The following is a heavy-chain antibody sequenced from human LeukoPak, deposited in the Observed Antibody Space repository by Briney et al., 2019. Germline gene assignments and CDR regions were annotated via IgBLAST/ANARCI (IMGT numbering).Heavy chain of an antibody. V-gene: IGHV3-30*18. CDR3: AKAAYCTSTSCHFSGYAQRPLDS. Sequence: GGSLRLPCVASGFTFNTYGMHWVRQAPGKGLEWVAGISKDGSSKDYADSVKGRFTNSRDNSKNTMYLQMNSLRVEDTAVYYCAKAAYCTSTSCHFSGYAQRPLDSWGQGTLVTVSS. D-gene: IGHD2-2*01. CDR1: GFTFNTYG. J-gene: IGHJ4*02. CDR2: ISKDGSSK.